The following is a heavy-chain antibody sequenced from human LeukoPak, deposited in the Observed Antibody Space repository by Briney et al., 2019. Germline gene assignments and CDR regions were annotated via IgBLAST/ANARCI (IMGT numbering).Heavy chain of an antibody. CDR2: IIPIFGTA. CDR1: AGTYSSYA. J-gene: IGHJ4*02. V-gene: IGHV1-69*13. Sequence: SVKVSCKASAGTYSSYAISWVRQAPGQGLEWMGGIIPIFGTANYAQKFQGRVTITADESTSTAYMELSSLRSEDTAVYYCAREYRSTYFDYWGQGTLVTVSS. D-gene: IGHD2-2*01. CDR3: AREYRSTYFDY.